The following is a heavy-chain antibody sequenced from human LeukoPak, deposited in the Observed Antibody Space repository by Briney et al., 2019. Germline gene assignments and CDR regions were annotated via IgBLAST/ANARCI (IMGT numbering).Heavy chain of an antibody. D-gene: IGHD3-10*01. CDR3: ARHGGVVRGEGSDAFDI. Sequence: SETLSLTCTVSDDSISSGAYSWVWVRQPPGKGLEFIGTVYYGGKTYYNPSLKSRVTMSVDTPKKHFSLNLTSVNAADTAVYYCARHGGVVRGEGSDAFDIWGQGTMVTVSS. CDR2: VYYGGKT. CDR1: DDSISSGAYS. V-gene: IGHV4-39*01. J-gene: IGHJ3*02.